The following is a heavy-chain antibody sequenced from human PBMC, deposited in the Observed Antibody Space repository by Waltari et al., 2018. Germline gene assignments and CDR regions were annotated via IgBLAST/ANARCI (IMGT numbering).Heavy chain of an antibody. CDR3: ARDRDYYDSSGYSSDAFDI. J-gene: IGHJ3*02. CDR2: IIPIFGTA. D-gene: IGHD3-22*01. CDR1: GGTFSSYA. Sequence: QVQLVQSGAEVKKPGSSVKVSCKASGGTFSSYANSWVRKAPGQGLEWMGGIIPIFGTANYAQKFQGSVTITADESTSTAYMELSSLRSEDTAVYYCARDRDYYDSSGYSSDAFDIWGQGTMVTVSS. V-gene: IGHV1-69*01.